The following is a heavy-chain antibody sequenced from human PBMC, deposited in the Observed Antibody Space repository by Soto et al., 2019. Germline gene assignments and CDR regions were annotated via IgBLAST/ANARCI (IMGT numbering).Heavy chain of an antibody. J-gene: IGHJ5*02. CDR1: GGSVTSDIYY. CDR3: ARVGGFTIFGVGTLSYNWFDP. Sequence: TSETLSLTCTVSGGSVTSDIYYWSWIRQPPGRGLEWIGYVYYSGSTNYNPSLKSRVTISVDTSKNQFSLKLSSVTAADTAVYYCARVGGFTIFGVGTLSYNWFDPWGQGTLVTVSS. V-gene: IGHV4-61*01. D-gene: IGHD3-3*01. CDR2: VYYSGST.